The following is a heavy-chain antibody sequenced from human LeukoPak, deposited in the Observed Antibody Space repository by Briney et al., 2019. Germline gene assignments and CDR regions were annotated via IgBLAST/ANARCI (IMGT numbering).Heavy chain of an antibody. CDR2: IYYSGST. V-gene: IGHV4-59*01. CDR3: ARAPYYDFWSGYYGGNWFDP. J-gene: IGHJ5*02. Sequence: SETLSLTCTVSGGSISSYYWSWIRQPPWKGLEWIGYIYYSGSTNYNPSLKSRVTISVDTSKNQFSLKLSSVTAADTAVYYCARAPYYDFWSGYYGGNWFDPWGQGTLVTVSS. CDR1: GGSISSYY. D-gene: IGHD3-3*01.